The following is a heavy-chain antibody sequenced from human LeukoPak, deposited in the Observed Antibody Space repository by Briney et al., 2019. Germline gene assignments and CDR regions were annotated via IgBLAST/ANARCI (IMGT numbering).Heavy chain of an antibody. D-gene: IGHD4-23*01. CDR3: ARGTNYGGNFDY. J-gene: IGHJ4*02. V-gene: IGHV4-30-2*01. CDR1: GGSISSGGYS. Sequence: SETLSLTCAVSGGSISSGGYSWSWIRQPPGKGLEWIGYIYHSGSTYYNPSLKSRVTIPVDRSKNQFSLKLSSVTAADTAVYYCARGTNYGGNFDYWGQGTLVTVSS. CDR2: IYHSGST.